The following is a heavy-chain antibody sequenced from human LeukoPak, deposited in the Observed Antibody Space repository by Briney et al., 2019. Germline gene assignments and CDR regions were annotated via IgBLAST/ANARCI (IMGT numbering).Heavy chain of an antibody. V-gene: IGHV4-59*01. CDR3: ARARKNWGYGY. J-gene: IGHJ4*02. D-gene: IGHD7-27*01. CDR2: IYYSGST. CDR1: GGSINSYY. Sequence: NASETLSLTCTVSGGSINSYYWSWIRQPPGKGPEWIGYIYYSGSTNYNPSLKSRVTISVDTSKNQFSLKLSSVTAADTAVYYCARARKNWGYGYWGQGTLVTASS.